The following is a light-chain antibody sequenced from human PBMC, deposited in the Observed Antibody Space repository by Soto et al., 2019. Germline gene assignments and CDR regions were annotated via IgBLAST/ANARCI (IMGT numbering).Light chain of an antibody. Sequence: QSVLTQPASVSGSPGQSITISCTGTSSDVGGYNYVSWYQQHPGKAPKLMIYEVSNRPSGVSNRFSGSKSGNTASLTISGLQAEDGADYYCSSYTSSSTYWVFGGGTKVTVL. CDR3: SSYTSSSTYWV. CDR1: SSDVGGYNY. V-gene: IGLV2-14*01. CDR2: EVS. J-gene: IGLJ3*02.